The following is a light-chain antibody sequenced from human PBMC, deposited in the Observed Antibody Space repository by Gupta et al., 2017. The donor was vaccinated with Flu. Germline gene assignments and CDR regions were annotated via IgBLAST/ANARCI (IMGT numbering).Light chain of an antibody. CDR3: QQYHTLPT. J-gene: IGKJ1*01. CDR2: DAS. V-gene: IGKV1-33*01. Sequence: GDRVTITCQASKEIRIYLHWYQQKPGKAPKLLIYDASNLQKGVPSRFRGSGSGTEFTLTISSLQSEDFASYYCQQYHTLPTFGQGTRVDIK. CDR1: KEIRIY.